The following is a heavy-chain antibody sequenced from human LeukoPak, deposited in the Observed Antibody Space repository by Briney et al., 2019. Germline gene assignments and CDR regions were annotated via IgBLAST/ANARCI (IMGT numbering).Heavy chain of an antibody. V-gene: IGHV4-59*11. Sequence: PPETLSLTCAVSDDSFSSHYCTWIRQPPGKGLEWIGYISYIGSTNYNPSLKSRVTISIDTSKNQFSLKLSSVTAADTAVYYCARDLVTVTKGFDIWGQGTMVSVSS. CDR2: ISYIGST. D-gene: IGHD4-17*01. CDR1: DDSFSSHY. J-gene: IGHJ3*02. CDR3: ARDLVTVTKGFDI.